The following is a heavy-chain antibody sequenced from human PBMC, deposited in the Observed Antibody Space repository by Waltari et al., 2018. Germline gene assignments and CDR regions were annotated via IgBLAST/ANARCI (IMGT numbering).Heavy chain of an antibody. D-gene: IGHD2-21*02. J-gene: IGHJ4*02. Sequence: EVQLVESGGGLVQPGGSLRPSCAASGFTFSSYRRNWVRQAPGKGLEWVSYISSSSSTIYYADSVKGRFTISRDNAKNSLYLQMNSLRAEDTAVYYCARGGTAVVTPFDYWGQGTLVTVSS. V-gene: IGHV3-48*01. CDR1: GFTFSSYR. CDR3: ARGGTAVVTPFDY. CDR2: ISSSSSTI.